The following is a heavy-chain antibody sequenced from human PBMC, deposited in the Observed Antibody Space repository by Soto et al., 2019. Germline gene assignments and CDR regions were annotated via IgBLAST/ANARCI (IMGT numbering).Heavy chain of an antibody. J-gene: IGHJ4*02. CDR3: ASQHCSGGSCYSEIDY. V-gene: IGHV4-39*01. CDR1: GGSISSSSYY. D-gene: IGHD2-15*01. Sequence: QLQLQESGPGLVKPSETLSLTCTVSGGSISSSSYYWGWIRQPPGKGLEWIGSIYYSGSTYYNPSLKSRVTISVDTSKNQFSLKLSSVTAADTAVYHCASQHCSGGSCYSEIDYWGQGTLVTVSS. CDR2: IYYSGST.